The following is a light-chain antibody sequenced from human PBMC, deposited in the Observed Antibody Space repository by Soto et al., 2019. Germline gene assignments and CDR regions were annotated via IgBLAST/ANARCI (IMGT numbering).Light chain of an antibody. Sequence: AIQLTQSPSSLSASVGDRVTITCRASQGISSALAWYQQKPGKAPKLLIYDASSLESGVPSRFSVSGSGTDFTLTISSLQPEDFATYYCQQFNNYPTLGQGTRLEIK. CDR2: DAS. CDR1: QGISSA. V-gene: IGKV1D-13*01. CDR3: QQFNNYPT. J-gene: IGKJ5*01.